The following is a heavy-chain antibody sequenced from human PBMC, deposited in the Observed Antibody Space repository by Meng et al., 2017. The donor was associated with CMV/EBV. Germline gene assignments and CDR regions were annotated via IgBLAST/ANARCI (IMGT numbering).Heavy chain of an antibody. CDR2: ISSSSSYI. Sequence: GESLKISCAASGFTFSSYNMNWVRQAPGKGLEWVSSISSSSSYIYYADSVKGRFTISRDNAKNSLHLQMNSLRAEDTAVYYCAREPTYYYGSGIYSYYYYGIDVWGQGTTVTVSS. D-gene: IGHD3-10*01. CDR1: GFTFSSYN. V-gene: IGHV3-21*01. CDR3: AREPTYYYGSGIYSYYYYGIDV. J-gene: IGHJ6*02.